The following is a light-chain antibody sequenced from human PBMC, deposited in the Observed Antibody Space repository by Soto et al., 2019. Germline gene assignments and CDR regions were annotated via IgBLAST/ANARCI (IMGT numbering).Light chain of an antibody. CDR1: QGIGTH. CDR3: QQSYNTPN. J-gene: IGKJ5*01. CDR2: GAS. V-gene: IGKV1-39*01. Sequence: IQMTQSPSSLSASIGDTVTITCRASQGIGTHLNWYLQRPGRVPKLLIYGASTLQSGVPSRFSGSVSGTRFTLTISDLHPEDFGTSYCQQSYNTPNFGPGTRL.